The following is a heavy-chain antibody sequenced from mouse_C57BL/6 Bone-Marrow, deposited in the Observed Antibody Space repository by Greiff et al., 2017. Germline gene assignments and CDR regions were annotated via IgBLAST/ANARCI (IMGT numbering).Heavy chain of an antibody. D-gene: IGHD1-1*01. CDR2: ICSGGSYT. CDR1: GFTFSSYG. Sequence: EVMLVESGGDLVKPGGSLKLSCAASGFTFSSYGMSWVRQTPDKRLEWVATICSGGSYTYYPDSVKGRFTISRDNAKNTLYLQMSSLKSEDTAVYYWARQYGSSAYDFDYWGKGTTLTVSS. V-gene: IGHV5-6*01. J-gene: IGHJ2*01. CDR3: ARQYGSSAYDFDY.